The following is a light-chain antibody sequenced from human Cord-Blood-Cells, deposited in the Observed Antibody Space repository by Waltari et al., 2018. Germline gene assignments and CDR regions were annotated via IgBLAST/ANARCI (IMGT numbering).Light chain of an antibody. J-gene: IGLJ3*02. CDR1: SANIGSHY. CDR3: AAWDDSLSGWV. Sequence: SGSSANIGSHYVYWYQQLPGTAPNLLIYRNNRRPAGVPDRFSGSKSGTSASLAISGLRSDDEADYYCAAWDDSLSGWVFGGGTKLTVL. CDR2: RNN. V-gene: IGLV1-47*01.